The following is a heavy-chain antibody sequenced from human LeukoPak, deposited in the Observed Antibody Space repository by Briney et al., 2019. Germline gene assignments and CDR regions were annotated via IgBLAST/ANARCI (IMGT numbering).Heavy chain of an antibody. V-gene: IGHV1-46*01. D-gene: IGHD3-22*01. CDR2: INPSGGST. Sequence: ASVKVSCKASGYIFTSYFLYWVRQAPGQELEWMGLINPSGGSTRYAQKFQGRVTMTRDTSTSTVYMELSSLRSEDTAVYYCARGVHKFYYDSSDYQPYAFDIWGQGTMVTISS. J-gene: IGHJ3*02. CDR1: GYIFTSYF. CDR3: ARGVHKFYYDSSDYQPYAFDI.